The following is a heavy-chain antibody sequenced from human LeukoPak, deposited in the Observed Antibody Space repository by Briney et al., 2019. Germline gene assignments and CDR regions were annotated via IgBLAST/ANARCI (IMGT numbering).Heavy chain of an antibody. CDR2: INSSGSTI. J-gene: IGHJ6*02. CDR1: GFTFSSYE. Sequence: GGSLRLSCAASGFTFSSYEMNWVRQAPGKGLEWVSYINSSGSTIYYADSVKGRFTISRDNAKNSLYLQMNSLRAEDTAVYYCARERDCSSTSCYYYYGMDVWGQGTTVTVSS. CDR3: ARERDCSSTSCYYYYGMDV. D-gene: IGHD2-2*01. V-gene: IGHV3-48*03.